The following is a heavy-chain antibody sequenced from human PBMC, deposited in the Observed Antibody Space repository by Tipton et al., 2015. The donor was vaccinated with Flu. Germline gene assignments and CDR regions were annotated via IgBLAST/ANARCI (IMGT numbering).Heavy chain of an antibody. CDR2: IYYTGST. V-gene: IGHV4-59*01. J-gene: IGHJ4*02. CDR3: ARLPLPLSYFDY. Sequence: TLSLTCTVSGGSISSYYWSWIRQPPGKGLEWIGYIYYTGSTNYNPSLKSRVTISVDTSNNQFSLKLSSVTAADTAVYYCARLPLPLSYFDYWGQGTLVTVSP. CDR1: GGSISSYY.